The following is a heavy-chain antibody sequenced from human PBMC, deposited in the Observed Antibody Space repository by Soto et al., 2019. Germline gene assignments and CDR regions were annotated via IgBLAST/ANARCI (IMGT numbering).Heavy chain of an antibody. CDR2: IRSKANSYAT. D-gene: IGHD5-18*01. Sequence: EVQLVESGGGLVQPGGSLKLSCAASGFTFSGSAMHWVRQASGKGLEWVGRIRSKANSYATAYAASVKGRFTISRDDSKNTAYLQMNSLKTEDTAVYYCTRLHRGSAISSAGYSYGELSSPLDAFDIWGQGTMVTVSS. J-gene: IGHJ3*02. CDR1: GFTFSGSA. V-gene: IGHV3-73*02. CDR3: TRLHRGSAISSAGYSYGELSSPLDAFDI.